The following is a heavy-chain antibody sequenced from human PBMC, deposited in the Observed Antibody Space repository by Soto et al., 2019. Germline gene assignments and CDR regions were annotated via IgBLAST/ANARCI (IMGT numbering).Heavy chain of an antibody. CDR2: INAYNGNT. D-gene: IGHD6-6*01. J-gene: IGHJ6*02. V-gene: IGHV1-18*01. Sequence: ASVKVSCKASGYTFTSYGISWVRQAPGQGLEWMGWINAYNGNTNYAQKLQGRVTMTTDTSTSTAYMELRSLRSDDTAVYYCARASSSSSYYYYGMDVWGQGTTVTVSS. CDR3: ARASSSSSYYYYGMDV. CDR1: GYTFTSYG.